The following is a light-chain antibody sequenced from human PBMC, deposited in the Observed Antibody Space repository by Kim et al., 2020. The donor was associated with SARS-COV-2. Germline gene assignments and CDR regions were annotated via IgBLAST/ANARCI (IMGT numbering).Light chain of an antibody. CDR2: DAS. CDR3: QQYDNVPYS. CDR1: RDISNY. Sequence: SASVGDRVTITCQASRDISNYLNWYKQKPGKAPNLLIHDASKLETGVPSRFSGSGSGTEFTLTITGLRPEDFATYYCQQYDNVPYSFGQGTKLEI. J-gene: IGKJ2*03. V-gene: IGKV1-33*01.